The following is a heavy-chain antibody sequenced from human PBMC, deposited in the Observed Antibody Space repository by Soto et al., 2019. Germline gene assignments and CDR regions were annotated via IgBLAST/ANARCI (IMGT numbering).Heavy chain of an antibody. J-gene: IGHJ6*02. CDR3: ARDSIKNFAVVNPPGMDV. CDR2: VYYSGST. D-gene: IGHD3-3*01. V-gene: IGHV4-61*01. CDR1: GDSVSSGSYY. Sequence: SETLSLTCTVSGDSVSSGSYYWTWIRQPPGKGLEWIGYVYYSGSTRYNPSLQSGVTISLDTSKNQFSLKLTSVTAADTAVYYCARDSIKNFAVVNPPGMDVWGQGTTVTVSS.